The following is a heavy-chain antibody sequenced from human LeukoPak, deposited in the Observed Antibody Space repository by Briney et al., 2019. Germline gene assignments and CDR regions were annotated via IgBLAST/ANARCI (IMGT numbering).Heavy chain of an antibody. V-gene: IGHV3-23*01. CDR1: AFTFSSYA. CDR3: AKGSYYDSSGSFYFDF. J-gene: IGHJ4*02. D-gene: IGHD3-22*01. Sequence: GGSLRLSCAAPAFTFSSYAMGWDRQAPGKGREWVSGISGSGANTYYADSVKGRVTLSRDKYKNTLYVQVNSLGTEDTAAYYCAKGSYYDSSGSFYFDFWGQGTLVTVST. CDR2: ISGSGANT.